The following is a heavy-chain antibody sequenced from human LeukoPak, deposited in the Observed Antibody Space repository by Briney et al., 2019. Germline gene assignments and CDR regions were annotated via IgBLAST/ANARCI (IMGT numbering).Heavy chain of an antibody. Sequence: SVKVSCKASGYTFTSYDVNWVRQAPGQGLEWMGGIIPIFGTANYAQKFQGRVTITADESTSTAYMELSSLRSEDTAVYYCAFTIFGVVILRSLRYYGMDVWGQGTTVTVSS. V-gene: IGHV1-69*13. CDR3: AFTIFGVVILRSLRYYGMDV. D-gene: IGHD3-3*01. J-gene: IGHJ6*02. CDR2: IIPIFGTA. CDR1: GYTFTSYD.